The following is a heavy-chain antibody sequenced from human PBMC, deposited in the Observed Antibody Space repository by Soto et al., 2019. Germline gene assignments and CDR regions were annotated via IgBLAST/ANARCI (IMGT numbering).Heavy chain of an antibody. D-gene: IGHD3-3*01. CDR3: ARQLAYDFWSGYREYYYYYMDV. CDR2: IYYSGST. J-gene: IGHJ6*03. CDR1: GGSISSGGYY. V-gene: IGHV4-31*03. Sequence: SETLSLTCTVSGGSISSGGYYWSWIRQHPGKGLEWIGYIYYSGSTYYNPSLKSRVTISVDTSKNQFSLKLSSVTAADTAVYYCARQLAYDFWSGYREYYYYYMDVWGKGTTVTVSS.